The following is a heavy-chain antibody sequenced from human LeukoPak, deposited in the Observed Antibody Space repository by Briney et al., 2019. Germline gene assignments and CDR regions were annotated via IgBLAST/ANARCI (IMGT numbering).Heavy chain of an antibody. Sequence: PGGSLRLSCSASGFTFSSYAMHWVRQAPGKGLEYVSAIGSNGGSTYYADSVKGRFTISRDNSKNTLYLQMSSLRAEDTAVYYCVKGRITMIVGVLGYWGQGTLVTVSS. CDR3: VKGRITMIVGVLGY. J-gene: IGHJ4*02. V-gene: IGHV3-64D*06. CDR1: GFTFSSYA. CDR2: IGSNGGST. D-gene: IGHD3-22*01.